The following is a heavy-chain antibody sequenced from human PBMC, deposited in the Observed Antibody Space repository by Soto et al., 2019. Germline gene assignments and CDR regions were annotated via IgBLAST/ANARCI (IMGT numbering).Heavy chain of an antibody. CDR1: GFAVNNNY. D-gene: IGHD4-4*01. V-gene: IGHV3-66*01. CDR3: AIAPRASTTQYFHN. J-gene: IGHJ4*01. Sequence: GGSLRLSCAPSGFAVNNNYMSWVRQAPGKGLEWVSLIYSGGPTYYADSVRGRFTMSRDNSKNTLYLQMNSLRVEDTAVYYCAIAPRASTTQYFHNWGHGTLVTVSS. CDR2: IYSGGPT.